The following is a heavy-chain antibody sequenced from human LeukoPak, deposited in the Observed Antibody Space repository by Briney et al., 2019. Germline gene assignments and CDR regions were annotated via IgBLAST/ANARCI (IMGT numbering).Heavy chain of an antibody. CDR1: GFTFSSYA. J-gene: IGHJ5*02. Sequence: GGSLRLSCAASGFTFSSYAMSWVRQAAGKGLEWVSAISGSGGSTYYADSVKGRFTISRDNSKNTLYMQMNSLRAEDTAVYYCAKDSARLARGEFDPWGQGTLVTVSS. D-gene: IGHD3-10*01. CDR2: ISGSGGST. V-gene: IGHV3-23*01. CDR3: AKDSARLARGEFDP.